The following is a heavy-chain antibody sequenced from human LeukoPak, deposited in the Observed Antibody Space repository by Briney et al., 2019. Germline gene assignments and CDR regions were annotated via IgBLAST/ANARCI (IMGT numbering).Heavy chain of an antibody. CDR2: ITGSGGST. J-gene: IGHJ4*02. D-gene: IGHD3-22*01. Sequence: GGSLRLSCAASGFTFSSYAMSWVRQAPGKGLEWVSAITGSGGSTYYADSVKGRFTISRDNSQNTLYLQMNSLRAEDTAVYYCAKDSQASSGYYLDFWGQGTLVTVSS. CDR1: GFTFSSYA. V-gene: IGHV3-23*01. CDR3: AKDSQASSGYYLDF.